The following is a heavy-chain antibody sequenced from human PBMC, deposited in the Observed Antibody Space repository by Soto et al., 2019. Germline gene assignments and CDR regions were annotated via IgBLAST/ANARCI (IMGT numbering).Heavy chain of an antibody. V-gene: IGHV1-69*01. D-gene: IGHD5-18*01. CDR3: ARGGRGYSLAPRYYFDY. CDR1: GGSFSSNP. CDR2: IIPIFATV. Sequence: QVQLVQSGSEVKKPGSSVKVSCKASGGSFSSNPISWVRQAPGQGLEWMAGIIPIFATVHYAQKFQGRVTITADESTSTAYMELTSLRSEDTAVYFCARGGRGYSLAPRYYFDYWGQGTLVTVSS. J-gene: IGHJ4*02.